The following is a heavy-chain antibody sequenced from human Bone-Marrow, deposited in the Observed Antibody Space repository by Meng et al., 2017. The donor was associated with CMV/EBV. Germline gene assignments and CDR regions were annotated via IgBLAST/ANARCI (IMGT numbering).Heavy chain of an antibody. D-gene: IGHD2-2*01. CDR3: ARGYCSSTSCPPYYFDY. V-gene: IGHV1-18*01. Sequence: ASAKVSCKASGYTFTSYGISWVRQAPGQGLEWMGWISAYNGNTNYAQKLRGRVTMTTDTSTSTAYMELRSLGSDDTAVYYCARGYCSSTSCPPYYFDYWGQGTLVTVSS. CDR2: ISAYNGNT. CDR1: GYTFTSYG. J-gene: IGHJ4*02.